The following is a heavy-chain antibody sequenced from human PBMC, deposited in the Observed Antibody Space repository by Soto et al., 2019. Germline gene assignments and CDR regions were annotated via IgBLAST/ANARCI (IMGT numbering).Heavy chain of an antibody. V-gene: IGHV4-59*08. J-gene: IGHJ6*03. CDR3: ARGYCSGGSCYSVTYYYMDV. Sequence: SETLSLTCTVSGGSISSYYWSWIRQPPGKGLEWIGYIYYSGSTNYNPSLKSRVTISVDTSKNQFSLKLSSVTAADTAVYYCARGYCSGGSCYSVTYYYMDVWGKGTTVTVSS. D-gene: IGHD2-15*01. CDR1: GGSISSYY. CDR2: IYYSGST.